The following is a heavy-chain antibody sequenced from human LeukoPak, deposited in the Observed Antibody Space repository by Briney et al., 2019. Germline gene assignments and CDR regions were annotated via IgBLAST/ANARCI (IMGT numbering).Heavy chain of an antibody. V-gene: IGHV3-23*01. Sequence: PGGSLRLSCAASGFTFSSYAMSWVRQAPGKGLEWASAISGGGGSTYYADSVKGRFTISRDNSESTLYLQMNSLRAEDTAAYYCAKGYDFWSGNGMDVWGQGTTVTVSS. CDR1: GFTFSSYA. CDR2: ISGGGGST. CDR3: AKGYDFWSGNGMDV. D-gene: IGHD3-3*01. J-gene: IGHJ6*02.